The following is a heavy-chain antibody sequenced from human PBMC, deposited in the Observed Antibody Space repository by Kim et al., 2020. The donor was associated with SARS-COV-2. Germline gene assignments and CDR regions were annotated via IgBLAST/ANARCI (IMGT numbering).Heavy chain of an antibody. J-gene: IGHJ6*01. CDR1: GGTFSSYA. CDR3: ARSGYSSTWTKYYYYGIDV. CDR2: IIPIFGTG. D-gene: IGHD6-13*01. V-gene: IGHV1-69*13. Sequence: SVKVSCKASGGTFSSYAISWVRQAPGQGLEWMGGIIPIFGTGNYAQKFQGRVTITADDSTSTAYMELSSLRSDDTAVYYFARSGYSSTWTKYYYYGIDV.